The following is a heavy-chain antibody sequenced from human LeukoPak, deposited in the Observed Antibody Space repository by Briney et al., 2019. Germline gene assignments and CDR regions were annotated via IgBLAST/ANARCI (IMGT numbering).Heavy chain of an antibody. CDR3: AVLGATTSDY. J-gene: IGHJ4*02. D-gene: IGHD1-26*01. CDR1: GFTFSSYA. CDR2: IRGSGGST. V-gene: IGHV3-23*01. Sequence: PGGSLRLSCAASGFTFSSYAMSWIRQAPGKGLEWVSAIRGSGGSTYYADSVKGRFTISRDNSKNTLYLQMNSLRAEDTAVYYCAVLGATTSDYWGQGTLVTVSS.